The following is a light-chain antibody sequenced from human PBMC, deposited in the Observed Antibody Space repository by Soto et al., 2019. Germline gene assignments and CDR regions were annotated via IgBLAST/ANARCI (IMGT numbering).Light chain of an antibody. CDR1: NIGSKH. CDR3: QVWESGIDYV. V-gene: IGLV3-21*02. CDR2: DSY. Sequence: SYELTQPPSVSVAPGQTATIPCGGDNIGSKHVQWYQQKPGQAPLLVIYDSYDRPSGIPERFSASDSGNTATLTISRVEIGDEADYYCQVWESGIDYVFGTGTKVTVL. J-gene: IGLJ1*01.